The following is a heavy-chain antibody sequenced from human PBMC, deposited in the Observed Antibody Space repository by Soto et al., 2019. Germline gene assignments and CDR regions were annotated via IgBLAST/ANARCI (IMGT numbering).Heavy chain of an antibody. V-gene: IGHV3-23*01. CDR1: GFTFSSYA. CDR2: ISGSGGST. CDR3: AKVQKSYCSGGSCYSLDY. Sequence: GGSLRLSCAASGFTFSSYAMSWVRQAPGKGLEWVSAISGSGGSTYYADSVKGRFTISRDNSKNTLYLQMNRLRAEDTAVYYCAKVQKSYCSGGSCYSLDYWGQGTLVTVSS. J-gene: IGHJ4*02. D-gene: IGHD2-15*01.